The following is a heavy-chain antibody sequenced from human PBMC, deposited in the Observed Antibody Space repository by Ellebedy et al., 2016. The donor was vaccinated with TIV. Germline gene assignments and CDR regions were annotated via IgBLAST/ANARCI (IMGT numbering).Heavy chain of an antibody. CDR1: GLTFSNYG. J-gene: IGHJ4*02. V-gene: IGHV3-30*03. CDR3: VRVGPGSYGSGGAYYFDY. CDR2: ISDDGSKK. Sequence: GGSLRLSXGASGLTFSNYGMHWVRQAPGKGLEWVAVISDDGSKKYYVDSVKGRFTISRDNSKNTLYLQMNSLRGEDTAVYYCVRVGPGSYGSGGAYYFDYWGQGTLVTVSS. D-gene: IGHD1-26*01.